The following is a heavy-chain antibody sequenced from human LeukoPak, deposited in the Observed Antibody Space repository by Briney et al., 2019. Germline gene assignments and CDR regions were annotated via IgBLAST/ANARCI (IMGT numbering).Heavy chain of an antibody. CDR3: ARARGAEPMDY. V-gene: IGHV4-34*01. CDR1: GGSFSGYY. D-gene: IGHD3-10*01. Sequence: SETLSLTCVVYGGSFSGYYWSWIRQPPEKGLEWIEEINHSGTTNYNPSLKGRVTISVDTSKNQFSLKLSSVTAADTAIYYCARARGAEPMDYWSQGTLVTVSS. CDR2: INHSGTT. J-gene: IGHJ4*02.